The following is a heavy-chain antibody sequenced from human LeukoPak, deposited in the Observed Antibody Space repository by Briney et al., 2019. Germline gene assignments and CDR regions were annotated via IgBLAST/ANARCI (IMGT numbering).Heavy chain of an antibody. CDR1: GGTFSSYA. CDR3: ARVRTDYYGSGSLVV. Sequence: SVKVSCKASGGTFSSYAISWVRQAPGLGLEWMGGIIPIFGTANYAQKFQGRVTITADESTSTAYMELGSLRSEDTAVYYCARVRTDYYGSGSLVVWGQGTLVTVSS. D-gene: IGHD3-10*01. J-gene: IGHJ4*02. CDR2: IIPIFGTA. V-gene: IGHV1-69*13.